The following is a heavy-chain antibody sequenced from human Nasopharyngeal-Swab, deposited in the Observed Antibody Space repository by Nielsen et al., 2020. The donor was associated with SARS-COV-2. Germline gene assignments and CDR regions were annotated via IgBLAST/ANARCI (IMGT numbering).Heavy chain of an antibody. Sequence: GGSLRLSCAASGFTFSSYAMSWVRKAQGKGLEGVSAISGSGGGTYYADSVKGRFTISRDNSKNTLYLQMNSLRAEDTAVYYCAKVEVVRGVYFDYWGQGTLVTVSS. J-gene: IGHJ4*02. D-gene: IGHD3-10*01. CDR3: AKVEVVRGVYFDY. V-gene: IGHV3-23*01. CDR2: ISGSGGGT. CDR1: GFTFSSYA.